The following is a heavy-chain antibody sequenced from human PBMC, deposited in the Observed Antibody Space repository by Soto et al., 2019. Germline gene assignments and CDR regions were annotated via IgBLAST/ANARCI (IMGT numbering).Heavy chain of an antibody. Sequence: QVQLQQWGAGLLKPSETLSLTCAVYGGSFSGYYWSWIRQPPGKGLEWIGEINHSGSTNYNPSLKSRVTIAVDTSKNQFSLKLSSVTAADAAGYYCARGRARGSLSPSDYWGQGTLVTVSS. J-gene: IGHJ4*02. CDR2: INHSGST. V-gene: IGHV4-34*01. CDR1: GGSFSGYY. D-gene: IGHD6-6*01. CDR3: ARGRARGSLSPSDY.